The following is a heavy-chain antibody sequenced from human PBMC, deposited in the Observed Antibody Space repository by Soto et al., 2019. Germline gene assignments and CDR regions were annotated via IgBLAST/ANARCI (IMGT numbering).Heavy chain of an antibody. V-gene: IGHV1-69*13. CDR3: ARGGIAAAGTAVRGYYYYGMDV. J-gene: IGHJ6*02. CDR1: GGTFSSYA. Sequence: ASVKVSCKASGGTFSSYAISWVRQAPGQGLEWMGGIIPIFGTANYAQKFQGRVTITADESTSTAYMELSSLRSEDTAVYYCARGGIAAAGTAVRGYYYYGMDVWGQGTTVTVSS. D-gene: IGHD6-13*01. CDR2: IIPIFGTA.